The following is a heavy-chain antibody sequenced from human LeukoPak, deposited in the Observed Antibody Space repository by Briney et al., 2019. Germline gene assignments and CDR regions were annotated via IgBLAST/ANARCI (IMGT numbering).Heavy chain of an antibody. CDR2: ISGSGGST. V-gene: IGHV3-23*01. CDR1: GFTFSSYA. Sequence: GGSLRLSCAASGFTFSSYAMSWVRQAPGKGLEWVSAISGSGGSTYYADSVKGRFTISRDNSKNTLYLQMNSLRAEDTAVYYCAKAKGNDFWSGYRYYFDYWGQGTLVTVSS. CDR3: AKAKGNDFWSGYRYYFDY. J-gene: IGHJ4*02. D-gene: IGHD3-3*01.